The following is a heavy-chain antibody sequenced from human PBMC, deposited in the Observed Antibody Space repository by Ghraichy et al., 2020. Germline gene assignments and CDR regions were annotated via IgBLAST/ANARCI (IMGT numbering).Heavy chain of an antibody. J-gene: IGHJ6*02. CDR2: IISILGKA. Sequence: SLKVSCKASGGTFSTYTISWVRQAPGQGLQWMGRIISILGKANYAQEFQGRVTITTDKSTSTAYMELSSLTSEDTAVYYCAREGPVTTVHYYNAMDVWGQGTTVTVSS. D-gene: IGHD4-17*01. V-gene: IGHV1-69*08. CDR3: AREGPVTTVHYYNAMDV. CDR1: GGTFSTYT.